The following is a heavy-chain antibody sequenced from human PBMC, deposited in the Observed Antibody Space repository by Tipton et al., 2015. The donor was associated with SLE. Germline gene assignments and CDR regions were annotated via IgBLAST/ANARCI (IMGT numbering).Heavy chain of an antibody. D-gene: IGHD2-2*01. CDR1: GGSISRYY. CDR3: AGRVAAGYCSSTSCYYAFDI. J-gene: IGHJ3*02. Sequence: TLSLTCTVSGGSISRYYWSWIRQPPGKGLEWIGYIYYSGSTNYNPSLKSRVTVSVDTSKNQFSLKLSSVTAADTAVYYCAGRVAAGYCSSTSCYYAFDIWGQGTMVTVSS. V-gene: IGHV4-59*01. CDR2: IYYSGST.